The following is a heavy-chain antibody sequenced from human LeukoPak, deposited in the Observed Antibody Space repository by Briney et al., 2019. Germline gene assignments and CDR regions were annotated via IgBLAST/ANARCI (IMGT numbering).Heavy chain of an antibody. CDR3: ARDYMWAIDI. CDR2: ISSSSSYI. CDR1: GFTFSSYG. Sequence: GGSLRLSCAASGFTFSSYGMHWVRQAPGKGLEWVSSISSSSSYIYYADSVKGRFTISRDNARNSLYLQMNSLRAEDTAVYYCARDYMWAIDIWGQGTMVTVSS. V-gene: IGHV3-21*01. J-gene: IGHJ3*02. D-gene: IGHD2-21*01.